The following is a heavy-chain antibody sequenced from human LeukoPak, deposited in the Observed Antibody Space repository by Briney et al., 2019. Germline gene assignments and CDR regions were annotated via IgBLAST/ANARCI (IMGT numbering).Heavy chain of an antibody. CDR1: GFTFSNAR. CDR3: YSGIIAAVGTSY. J-gene: IGHJ4*02. D-gene: IGHD6-13*01. V-gene: IGHV3-15*01. Sequence: GGSLRLSCAASGFTFSNARMSWVRQAPGRGLEWVGCIKTNTEGATKDNAAPVKGRCTITRYNEENTLYLQMNSLKTDATAAYYYYSGIIAAVGTSYCCQGTLVIVAS. CDR2: IKTNTEGATK.